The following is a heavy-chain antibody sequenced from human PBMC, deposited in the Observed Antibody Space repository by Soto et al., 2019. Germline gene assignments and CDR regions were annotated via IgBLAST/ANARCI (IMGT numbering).Heavy chain of an antibody. D-gene: IGHD3-3*01. Sequence: EVQLLESGGGVVQPGGSLRLSCAASGFTFSSYALNWVRQAPGKGLEWVSVISGSGDNTYYADSVKGRFTISRDNSKNTRYLQMNSLRAEDTAVYYCAKDLGTDDFWSAYYTYYYMDVWGKGTTVTVSS. V-gene: IGHV3-23*01. CDR2: ISGSGDNT. CDR3: AKDLGTDDFWSAYYTYYYMDV. CDR1: GFTFSSYA. J-gene: IGHJ6*03.